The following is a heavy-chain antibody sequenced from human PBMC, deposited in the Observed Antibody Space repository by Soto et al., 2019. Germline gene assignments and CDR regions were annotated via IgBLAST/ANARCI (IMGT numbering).Heavy chain of an antibody. D-gene: IGHD3-22*01. CDR2: IYSAGYT. CDR3: ASGDYYDSSAYYDY. J-gene: IGHJ4*02. V-gene: IGHV3-66*01. CDR1: GFTVSSNY. Sequence: PGGFLRLSCAASGFTVSSNYRSWVRQAPGKGLEWVSLIYSAGYTSYADSVKGRFTISRDNSKNTLYLQMNNLRAEDTAVYYCASGDYYDSSAYYDYWGQGTLVTVSS.